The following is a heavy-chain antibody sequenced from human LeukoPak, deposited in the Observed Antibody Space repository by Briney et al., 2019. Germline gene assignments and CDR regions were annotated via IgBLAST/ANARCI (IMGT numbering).Heavy chain of an antibody. V-gene: IGHV3-30*02. Sequence: GGSLRLSCAASGFTFSSYGMHWVRQAPGKGLEWVAFIRYDGSNKYYADSVKGRFTISRDNSKNTLYLQMNSLRAEDTAVYYCAKDATYSSGWYKRPPEYFQHWGQGTLVTVSS. CDR2: IRYDGSNK. CDR1: GFTFSSYG. CDR3: AKDATYSSGWYKRPPEYFQH. D-gene: IGHD6-13*01. J-gene: IGHJ1*01.